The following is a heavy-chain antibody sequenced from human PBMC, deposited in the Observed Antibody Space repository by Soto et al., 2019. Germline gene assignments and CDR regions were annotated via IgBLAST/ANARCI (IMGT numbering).Heavy chain of an antibody. Sequence: SETLSLTCAVSGGSIISNNCWKGLRDPPGKVLEWIGEIHHSGSTNYNPSLKSRVTISVDKSKNQFSLKLNSVTAADTAVYYCARARQYCSSSSCYLDPWGQGTLVTVSS. J-gene: IGHJ5*02. D-gene: IGHD2-2*01. CDR2: IHHSGST. CDR3: ARARQYCSSSSCYLDP. CDR1: GGSIISNNC. V-gene: IGHV4-4*02.